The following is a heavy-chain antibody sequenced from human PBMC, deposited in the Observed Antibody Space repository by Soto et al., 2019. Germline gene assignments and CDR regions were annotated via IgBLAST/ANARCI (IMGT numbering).Heavy chain of an antibody. D-gene: IGHD2-2*02. J-gene: IGHJ6*02. V-gene: IGHV2-5*01. Sequence: SGPTLVNPTQTLTLTCTFSGFSLSTSGVGVGWIRQPPGKALEWLALIYWNDDKRYSPSLKSRLTITKDTSKNQVVLTMTDMDPVDTATYYCAHSVVXAAIPLSLYYYYYGMDVWGQGTTVTVSS. CDR3: AHSVVXAAIPLSLYYYYYGMDV. CDR1: GFSLSTSGVG. CDR2: IYWNDDK.